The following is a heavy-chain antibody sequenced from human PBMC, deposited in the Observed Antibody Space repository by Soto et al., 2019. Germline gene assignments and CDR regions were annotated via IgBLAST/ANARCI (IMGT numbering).Heavy chain of an antibody. CDR3: ARHLGVIHNWFDP. CDR1: GGSSSSGGDY. CDR2: IYYSGST. Sequence: SETLSLTCTVAGGSSSSGGDYWSWSRQHPGKGLEWSGYIYYSGSTYYNPSLKSRVTISVDTSKNQFSLKLSSVTAADPAVYYCARHLGVIHNWFDPWGKRTPVTVSS. V-gene: IGHV4-31*03. J-gene: IGHJ5*02. D-gene: IGHD3-3*01.